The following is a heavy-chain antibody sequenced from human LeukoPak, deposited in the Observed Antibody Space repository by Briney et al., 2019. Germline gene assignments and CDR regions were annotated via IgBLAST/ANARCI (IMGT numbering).Heavy chain of an antibody. CDR1: GFTFSRYS. J-gene: IGHJ3*02. Sequence: AGGSLRLSCAASGFTFSRYSMSWVRQAPGKGLEWVSSISGDSNYIYYADSVEGRFTISRDNAKNSLYLQMNSLRAEDTAVYYCARGTAEMVRGWGDAFDIWGQGTMVAVSS. CDR2: ISGDSNYI. CDR3: ARGTAEMVRGWGDAFDI. D-gene: IGHD3-10*01. V-gene: IGHV3-21*01.